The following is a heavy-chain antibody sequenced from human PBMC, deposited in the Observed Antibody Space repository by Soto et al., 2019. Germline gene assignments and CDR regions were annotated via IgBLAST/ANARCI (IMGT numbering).Heavy chain of an antibody. CDR2: IIPIFGTA. D-gene: IGHD3-22*01. Sequence: GASVKVSCKASGGTFSSYAISWVRQAPGQGLEWMGGIIPIFGTANYAQKFQGRVTITADESTSTAYMELSSLRSEDTAVYYCANTPGYYYDIANYWGQGTLVTVSS. CDR3: ANTPGYYYDIANY. J-gene: IGHJ4*02. CDR1: GGTFSSYA. V-gene: IGHV1-69*13.